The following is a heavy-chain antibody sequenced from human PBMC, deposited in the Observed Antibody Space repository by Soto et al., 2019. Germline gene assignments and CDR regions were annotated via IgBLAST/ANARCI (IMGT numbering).Heavy chain of an antibody. J-gene: IGHJ4*02. CDR1: GFTFSSYG. Sequence: ESGGGVVQPGRSLRLSCAASGFTFSSYGMHWVRQAPGKGLEWVAVISYDGSNKYYADSVKGRFTISRDNSKNTLYLQMNSLRAEDTAVYYCAKDSHEGGSYHSYFDYWGQGTLVTVSS. D-gene: IGHD1-26*01. V-gene: IGHV3-30*18. CDR3: AKDSHEGGSYHSYFDY. CDR2: ISYDGSNK.